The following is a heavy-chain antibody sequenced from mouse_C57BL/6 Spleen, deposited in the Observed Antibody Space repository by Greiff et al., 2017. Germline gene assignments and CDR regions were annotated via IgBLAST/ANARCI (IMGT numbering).Heavy chain of an antibody. J-gene: IGHJ4*01. CDR1: GYAFSSYW. D-gene: IGHD1-1*01. V-gene: IGHV1-80*01. CDR2: IYPGDGDT. CDR3: ASTVVAHPAMDY. Sequence: VQLQQSGAELVKPGASVKISCKASGYAFSSYWMNWVKQRPGKGLEWIGQIYPGDGDTNYNGKFKGKATLTADKSSSTAYMQLSSLTSEDSAVYCCASTVVAHPAMDYWGQGTSVTVSS.